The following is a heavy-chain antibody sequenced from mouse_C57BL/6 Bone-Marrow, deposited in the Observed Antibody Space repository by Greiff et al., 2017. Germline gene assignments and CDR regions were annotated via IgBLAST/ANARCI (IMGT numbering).Heavy chain of an antibody. CDR2: IYPGSGNT. CDR1: GFNIKDYY. J-gene: IGHJ2*01. Sequence: VQLQQSGAELVRPGASVKLSCTASGFNIKDYYMHWVKQRPEQGLEWIGRIYPGSGNTYYNEKFKGKATLTAEKSSSTAYMQLSSLTSEDSAVYFCAREGGRDYFDYWGQGTTLTVSS. V-gene: IGHV1-76*01. CDR3: AREGGRDYFDY.